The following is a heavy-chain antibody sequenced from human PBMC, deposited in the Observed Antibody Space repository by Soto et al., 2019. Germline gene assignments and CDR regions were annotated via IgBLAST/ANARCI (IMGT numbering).Heavy chain of an antibody. V-gene: IGHV3-49*03. D-gene: IGHD6-19*01. J-gene: IGHJ4*02. CDR3: TRDQLHKWLVGFDS. CDR2: IRSKAYGGTA. CDR1: GFTFGDYG. Sequence: EVQLVESGGGLVQPGRSLRLSCTISGFTFGDYGVSWFRQAPGKGLEWVGFIRSKAYGGTADYAASVKGRFTISRDDSKSIAYLQMNSLKTEDTAVYYCTRDQLHKWLVGFDSWGQGTLVTVSS.